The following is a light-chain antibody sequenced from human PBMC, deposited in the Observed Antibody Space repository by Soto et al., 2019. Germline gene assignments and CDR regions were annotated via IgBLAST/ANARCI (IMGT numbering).Light chain of an antibody. Sequence: EIVMTQSPATLSVSPGERATLSCRASQSVSSNVAWYQQKPGQAPRLLIYGASTRATGIPARFSGSGSGTEFTLTISSLQSEDFAVYYCQQYNNWRTFGQGTKVEIK. V-gene: IGKV3-15*01. CDR1: QSVSSN. CDR3: QQYNNWRT. CDR2: GAS. J-gene: IGKJ1*01.